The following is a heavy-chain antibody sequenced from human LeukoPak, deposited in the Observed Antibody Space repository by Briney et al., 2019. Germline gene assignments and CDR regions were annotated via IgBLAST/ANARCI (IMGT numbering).Heavy chain of an antibody. Sequence: SETLSLNSTVSGGSISSYYWSWIGQPPGKGLEWIGYIYNSGSTNYNPSLKSRVTISVDTSKNQFSLRLSSVTAADTAVYYCARDPYSSCLDAFDIWGQGTMVTVSS. CDR2: IYNSGST. V-gene: IGHV4-59*01. CDR1: GGSISSYY. J-gene: IGHJ3*02. D-gene: IGHD6-19*01. CDR3: ARDPYSSCLDAFDI.